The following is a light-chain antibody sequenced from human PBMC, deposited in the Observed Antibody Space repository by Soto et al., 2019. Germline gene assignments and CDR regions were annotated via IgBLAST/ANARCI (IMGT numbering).Light chain of an antibody. V-gene: IGKV3-15*01. CDR1: HSVSSN. CDR3: QQYNNWHPWT. CDR2: GAS. Sequence: EIVMTQSPATLSVSPGERATLSSRASHSVSSNLAWYQQKPGQAPRLLIYGASTMATGNPARISGSGSGTEFTLTTGSLQSEDFAVYYCQQYNNWHPWTFGQGTKVQIK. J-gene: IGKJ1*01.